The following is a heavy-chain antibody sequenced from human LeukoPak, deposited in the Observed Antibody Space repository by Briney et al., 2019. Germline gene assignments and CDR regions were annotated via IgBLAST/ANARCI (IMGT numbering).Heavy chain of an antibody. D-gene: IGHD6-6*01. J-gene: IGHJ4*02. V-gene: IGHV3-30*01. CDR3: ASLYSSSSGPFDY. Sequence: PGRSLRLSCAASGFTFSSYAMHWVRQAPGKGLEWVAVISYDGSNKYYADSVKGRFTISTDNSKNTLYLQMNSLRAEDTAVYYCASLYSSSSGPFDYWGQGTLVTVSS. CDR1: GFTFSSYA. CDR2: ISYDGSNK.